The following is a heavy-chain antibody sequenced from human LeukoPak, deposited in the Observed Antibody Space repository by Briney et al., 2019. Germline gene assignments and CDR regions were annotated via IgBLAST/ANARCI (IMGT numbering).Heavy chain of an antibody. CDR3: ARRSIWNYLVDY. J-gene: IGHJ4*02. V-gene: IGHV5-51*01. D-gene: IGHD1-7*01. CDR2: IYPGDSDA. CDR1: GYSFTSYW. Sequence: GGSLKISCKGSGYSFTSYWIGWVRQMPGKGLEWMGIIYPGDSDARYSPSFQGQVIISADKSISTAYLQWSSLKASDTAMYYCARRSIWNYLVDYWGQGTLVTVSS.